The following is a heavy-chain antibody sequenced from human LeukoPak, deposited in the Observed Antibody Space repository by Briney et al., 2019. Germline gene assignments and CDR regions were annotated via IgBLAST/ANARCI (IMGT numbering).Heavy chain of an antibody. CDR1: GGSISSSSYY. D-gene: IGHD6-13*01. J-gene: IGHJ4*02. V-gene: IGHV4-39*01. CDR3: ARRYSSSWKQYYYFDY. Sequence: SETLSLTCTVSGGSISSSSYYWGCIRQPPGKGLEWIGSIYYSGSTYYNPPLKSRVTISVDTSKNQFSLKLSSVTAADTAVYYCARRYSSSWKQYYYFDYWGQGTLVTVSS. CDR2: IYYSGST.